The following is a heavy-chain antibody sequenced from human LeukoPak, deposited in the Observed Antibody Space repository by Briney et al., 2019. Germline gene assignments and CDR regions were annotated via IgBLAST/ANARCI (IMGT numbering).Heavy chain of an antibody. Sequence: NPSETLSLTCTVSGGSISSYYWSWIRQPPGKGLEWIGYIYYSGSTNYNPSLKSRVTISVDTSKNQCSLKLSSVTAADTAVYYCARGDLAAAGTATVYYMDVWGKGTTVTVSS. CDR2: IYYSGST. CDR1: GGSISSYY. J-gene: IGHJ6*03. V-gene: IGHV4-59*01. CDR3: ARGDLAAAGTATVYYMDV. D-gene: IGHD6-13*01.